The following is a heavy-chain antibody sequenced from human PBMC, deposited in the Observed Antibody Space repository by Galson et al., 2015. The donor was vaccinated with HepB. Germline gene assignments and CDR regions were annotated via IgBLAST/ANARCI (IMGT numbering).Heavy chain of an antibody. Sequence: SLRLSCAASGFTFSSYAMHWVRQAPGKGLEWVAVISYDGSNKYYADSVKGRFTISRDNSKNTLYLQMNSLRAEDTAVYYCARALRVGAHFDYWGQGTLVTVSS. CDR1: GFTFSSYA. CDR2: ISYDGSNK. J-gene: IGHJ4*02. CDR3: ARALRVGAHFDY. V-gene: IGHV3-30-3*01. D-gene: IGHD1-26*01.